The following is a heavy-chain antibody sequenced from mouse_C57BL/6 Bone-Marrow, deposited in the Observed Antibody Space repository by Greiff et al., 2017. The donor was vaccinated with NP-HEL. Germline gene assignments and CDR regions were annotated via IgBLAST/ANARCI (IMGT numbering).Heavy chain of an antibody. CDR3: ATVQAPYAMDY. CDR2: IHPNSGST. CDR1: GYTFTSYW. V-gene: IGHV1-64*01. D-gene: IGHD3-2*02. J-gene: IGHJ4*01. Sequence: QVQLKQPGAELVKPGASVKLSCKASGYTFTSYWMHWVKQRPGQGLEWIGMIHPNSGSTNYNEKFKSKATLTVDKSSSTAYMQLSSLTSEDSAVYYCATVQAPYAMDYWGQGTSVTVSS.